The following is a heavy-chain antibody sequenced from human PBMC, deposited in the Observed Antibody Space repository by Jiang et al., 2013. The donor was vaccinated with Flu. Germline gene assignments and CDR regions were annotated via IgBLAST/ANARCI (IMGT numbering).Heavy chain of an antibody. Sequence: SGAEVKKPGSSVKVSCKASGGTFSSYAISWVRQAPGQGLEWMGRIIPILGIANYAQKFQGRVTITADKSTSTAYMELSSLRSEDTAVYYCARETDSSGYLGMDYWGQGTLVTVSS. CDR1: GGTFSSYA. V-gene: IGHV1-69*04. J-gene: IGHJ4*02. CDR2: IIPILGIA. D-gene: IGHD3-22*01. CDR3: ARETDSSGYLGMDY.